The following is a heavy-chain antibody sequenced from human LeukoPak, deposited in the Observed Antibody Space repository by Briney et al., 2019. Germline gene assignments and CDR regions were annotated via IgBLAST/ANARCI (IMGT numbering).Heavy chain of an antibody. V-gene: IGHV3-48*03. CDR3: ASLHIVVVAYGMDV. Sequence: QPGGSLRLSCAASGFTFSSYEMNWVRQAPGKGLEWVSYISSSGSTIYYADSVKGRFTISRDNAKNSLYLQMNSLRAEDTAVYYCASLHIVVVAYGMDVWGKGTTVTVSS. D-gene: IGHD2-2*01. J-gene: IGHJ6*04. CDR2: ISSSGSTI. CDR1: GFTFSSYE.